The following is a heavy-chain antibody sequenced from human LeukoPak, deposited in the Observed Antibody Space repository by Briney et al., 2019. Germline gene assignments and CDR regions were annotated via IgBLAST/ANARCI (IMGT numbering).Heavy chain of an antibody. J-gene: IGHJ5*02. V-gene: IGHV1-2*02. CDR3: TRDRLSKWFDP. D-gene: IGHD5-12*01. Sequence: ALVKVSCKASGLTFTGVNYIHWVRQAPGQGPEWMGWINTNSGVADYARKFQGRVTMTRDTSISTAYMELYRLTSDDTAMYYCTRDRLSKWFDPWGQGTLVTVSS. CDR1: GLTFTGVNY. CDR2: INTNSGVA.